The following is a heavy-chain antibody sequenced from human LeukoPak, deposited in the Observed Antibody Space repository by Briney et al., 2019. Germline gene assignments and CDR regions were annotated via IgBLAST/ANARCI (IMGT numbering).Heavy chain of an antibody. D-gene: IGHD4-23*01. CDR3: AKDWSYGGNSWKYFGS. J-gene: IGHJ4*02. Sequence: GGSLRLSCAASGFTFSSYAMRWVRQAPGKGLEWVSGISWKSDSVDYADSVKGRFTISRDNAKNSLYLQMNSLRADDTALYYCAKDWSYGGNSWKYFGSWGRGVLVTVSS. CDR2: ISWKSDSV. V-gene: IGHV3-9*01. CDR1: GFTFSSYA.